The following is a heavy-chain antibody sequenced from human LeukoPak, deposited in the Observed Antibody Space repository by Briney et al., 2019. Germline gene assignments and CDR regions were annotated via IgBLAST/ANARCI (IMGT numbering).Heavy chain of an antibody. V-gene: IGHV4-4*07. CDR2: IYSNGVT. CDR3: AKESRVPGVSVRESRYYYYFGMDV. Sequence: SETLSLTCSVYGGSINNFYWTWIRQPAGKGLEWIGRIYSNGVTNYNPSLKSRLTLSIDTSKNQFSLRLSSVTAADAALYFCAKESRVPGVSVRESRYYYYFGMDVWGRGTAVTVSS. CDR1: GGSINNFY. D-gene: IGHD3-10*01. J-gene: IGHJ6*02.